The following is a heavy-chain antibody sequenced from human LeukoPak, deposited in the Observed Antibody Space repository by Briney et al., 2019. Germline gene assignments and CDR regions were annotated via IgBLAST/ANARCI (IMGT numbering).Heavy chain of an antibody. Sequence: SETLSLTCAVSGGSISNYYWSWIRQPPGKGLEWIAYIYYSGRTNYNPSLKSRVTISVDTSKNQFSLKLSSVTAADTAVYYCARAPDYGSGGYYQFDYWGQGTLVTVSS. CDR1: GGSISNYY. CDR3: ARAPDYGSGGYYQFDY. J-gene: IGHJ4*02. CDR2: IYYSGRT. V-gene: IGHV4-59*01. D-gene: IGHD3-10*01.